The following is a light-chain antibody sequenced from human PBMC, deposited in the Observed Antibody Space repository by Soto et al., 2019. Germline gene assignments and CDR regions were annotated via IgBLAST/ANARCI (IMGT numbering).Light chain of an antibody. CDR3: QQYGSSPRT. V-gene: IGKV3-20*01. CDR1: RGVSANY. Sequence: ENLLTQSPGTLSLSPGEGATLSCRASRGVSANYLAWYQQKPGQAPTLLIYGASLREAGIPDLFSGSGSGTEFTLTIRRLEPDDFAVSYCQQYGSSPRTFGQGTKVDIK. J-gene: IGKJ1*01. CDR2: GAS.